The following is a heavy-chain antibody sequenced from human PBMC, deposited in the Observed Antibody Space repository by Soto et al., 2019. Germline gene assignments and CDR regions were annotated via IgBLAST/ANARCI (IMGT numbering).Heavy chain of an antibody. J-gene: IGHJ4*02. V-gene: IGHV4-39*01. CDR1: GGSISISAYY. CDR3: ARHRDCGDGSCDFDY. CDR2: IYYSGIT. Sequence: SETLSLTCTVSGGSISISAYYWSWIRQSPGKELEWIATIYYSGITYYNPSLRSRVTVSVDTSKNQFSRRLSSVTAADTAVFYCARHRDCGDGSCDFDYWGQGAVVTVSS. D-gene: IGHD2-15*01.